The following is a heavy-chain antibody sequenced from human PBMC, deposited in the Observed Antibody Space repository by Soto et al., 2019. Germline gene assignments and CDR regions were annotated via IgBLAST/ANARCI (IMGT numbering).Heavy chain of an antibody. D-gene: IGHD3-16*01. CDR2: IIPILGIA. CDR1: GGTFSSYT. CDR3: ARGGLDYYYGMDV. V-gene: IGHV1-69*02. J-gene: IGHJ6*02. Sequence: QVQLVQSGAEVKKPGSSVKVSCKASGGTFSSYTISWVRQAPGQGLEWMGRIIPILGIANNAQKFQGRVTITADKSTSTAYMELSSLRSEDTAVYYCARGGLDYYYGMDVWGQGTTVTVSS.